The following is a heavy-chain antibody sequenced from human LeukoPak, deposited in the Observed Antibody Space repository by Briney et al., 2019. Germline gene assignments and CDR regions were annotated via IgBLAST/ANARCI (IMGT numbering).Heavy chain of an antibody. V-gene: IGHV1-69*13. CDR2: IITIFGTA. Sequence: SVKVSCKASGGTFSSYAISWVRQAPGQGLEWMGGIITIFGTANYAQKFQGRVTITADESTSTAYMELSSLRSEDTAVYYCARGGITMIVVDPDAFDIWGQGTMVTVSS. CDR3: ARGGITMIVVDPDAFDI. J-gene: IGHJ3*02. CDR1: GGTFSSYA. D-gene: IGHD3-22*01.